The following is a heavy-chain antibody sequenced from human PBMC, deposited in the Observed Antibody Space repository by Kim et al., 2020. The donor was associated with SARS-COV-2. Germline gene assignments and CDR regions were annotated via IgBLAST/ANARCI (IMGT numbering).Heavy chain of an antibody. Sequence: GGSLRLSCAASGFTFSSYWMSWVRQAPGKGLEWVANIKQDGSEKYYVDSVKGRFTISRDNAKNSLYLQMNSLRAEDTAVYYCARELRLLVGPHAFAIGGQGTMVTVSS. J-gene: IGHJ3*02. CDR1: GFTFSSYW. CDR2: IKQDGSEK. CDR3: ARELRLLVGPHAFAI. V-gene: IGHV3-7*01. D-gene: IGHD1-26*01.